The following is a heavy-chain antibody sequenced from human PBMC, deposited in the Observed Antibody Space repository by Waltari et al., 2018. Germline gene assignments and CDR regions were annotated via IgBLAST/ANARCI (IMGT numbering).Heavy chain of an antibody. V-gene: IGHV4-39*07. J-gene: IGHJ4*02. Sequence: QLQLQESGPGLVKPSETLSLTCTVSGGSISRSSYYWGWIRQPPGKGLEWIGSIYYSGSTYYNPSLKSRVTISVDTSKNQFSLKLSSVTAADTAVYYCARGRSGYYNGGYYFDYWGQGTLVTVSS. CDR3: ARGRSGYYNGGYYFDY. D-gene: IGHD3-22*01. CDR2: IYYSGST. CDR1: GGSISRSSYY.